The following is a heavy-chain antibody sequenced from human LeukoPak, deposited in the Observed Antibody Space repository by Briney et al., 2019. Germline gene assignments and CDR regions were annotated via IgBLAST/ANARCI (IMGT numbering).Heavy chain of an antibody. V-gene: IGHV3-23*01. CDR2: ISGSGGST. J-gene: IGHJ4*02. CDR1: GFTFSSYA. CDR3: AKTENYDILTGPFDY. D-gene: IGHD3-9*01. Sequence: GGALRLSCAASGFTFSSYAMSWVRQAPGKGLEWVSAISGSGGSTYYADSVKGRFTISRDNSKNTLYLQMNSLRAEDTAVYYCAKTENYDILTGPFDYWGQGTLVTVSS.